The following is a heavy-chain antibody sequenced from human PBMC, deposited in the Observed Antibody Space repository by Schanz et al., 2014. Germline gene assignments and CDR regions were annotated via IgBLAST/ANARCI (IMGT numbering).Heavy chain of an antibody. J-gene: IGHJ6*02. D-gene: IGHD6-13*01. CDR2: ISGSGAST. Sequence: EVQLLESGGGLVQPGGSLRLSCAASGFTFSSYAMTWVRQAPGKGLDWVSAISGSGASTYYADSVKGRFTISRDNSKNTLYLQMNSLRAEDTAVYYCTTQQLGSHYLYGMDVWGQGTTATVSS. CDR3: TTQQLGSHYLYGMDV. CDR1: GFTFSSYA. V-gene: IGHV3-23*01.